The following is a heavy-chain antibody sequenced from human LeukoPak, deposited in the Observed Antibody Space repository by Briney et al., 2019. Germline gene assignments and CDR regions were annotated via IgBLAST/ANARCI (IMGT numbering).Heavy chain of an antibody. J-gene: IGHJ5*02. V-gene: IGHV4-34*01. CDR1: GGSLSGYY. CDR2: INHSGST. Sequence: SETLSLTCAVYGGSLSGYYWSWIRQPPGKGLEWIGEINHSGSTNYNPSLKSRVTISVDTSKNQFSLKLSSVTAADTAVYYCARVRARITMIVVVTDNWFDPWGQGTLVTVSS. CDR3: ARVRARITMIVVVTDNWFDP. D-gene: IGHD3-22*01.